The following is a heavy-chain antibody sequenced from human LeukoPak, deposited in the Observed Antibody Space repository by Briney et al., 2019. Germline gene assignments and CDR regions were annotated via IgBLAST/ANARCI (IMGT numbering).Heavy chain of an antibody. CDR3: ARSPTFRGWFDP. D-gene: IGHD2/OR15-2a*01. Sequence: GGSLRLSCAASGFTFSSYSMNWVRQAPGKGLEWVSFISSSRSYIYYADSVKGRFTISRDNAKNSLYLQMNSLRAEDTAVYYCARSPTFRGWFDPWGQGTLVTVSS. CDR2: ISSSRSYI. CDR1: GFTFSSYS. V-gene: IGHV3-21*01. J-gene: IGHJ5*02.